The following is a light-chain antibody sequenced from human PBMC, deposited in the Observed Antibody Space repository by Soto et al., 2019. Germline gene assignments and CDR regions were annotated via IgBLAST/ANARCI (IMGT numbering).Light chain of an antibody. J-gene: IGKJ1*01. CDR2: AAS. V-gene: IGKV3-15*01. CDR3: QQYKNWPPWT. Sequence: EIVMTHSPATLSGSPGERATRAFRVSQNIGTNFAWFQQKPGQAPRLLIYAASIRATDVPARFSGSGSGTEFTLTISGLQSDDFAVYFCQQYKNWPPWTFGHGTKVDIK. CDR1: QNIGTN.